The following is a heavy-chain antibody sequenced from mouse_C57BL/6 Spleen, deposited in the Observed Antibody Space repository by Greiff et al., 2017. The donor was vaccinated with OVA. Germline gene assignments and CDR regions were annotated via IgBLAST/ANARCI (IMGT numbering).Heavy chain of an antibody. D-gene: IGHD2-4*01. Sequence: VKVIESGPGLVQPSQSLSITCTVSGFSLTSYGVHWVRQSPGKGLEWLGVIWRGGSTDYNAAFMSRLSITKDNSKSQVFFKMNSLQADDTAIYYCAKRGDDYDGRGYAMDYWGQGTSVTVSS. V-gene: IGHV2-5*01. CDR3: AKRGDDYDGRGYAMDY. CDR1: GFSLTSYG. J-gene: IGHJ4*01. CDR2: IWRGGST.